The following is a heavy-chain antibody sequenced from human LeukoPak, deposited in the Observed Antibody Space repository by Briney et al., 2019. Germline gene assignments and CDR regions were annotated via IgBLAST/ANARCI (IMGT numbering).Heavy chain of an antibody. D-gene: IGHD3-16*01. CDR1: GFTFSSCE. CDR3: AREAVSGLLITFGGNLYY. CDR2: ISSSGSTI. Sequence: PGGSLRLSCAASGFTFSSCEMNWVRQAPGKGLEWVSYISSSGSTIYYADSVKGRFTISRDNAKNSLYLQMNSLGAEDTAVYYCAREAVSGLLITFGGNLYYWGQGTLVTASS. V-gene: IGHV3-48*03. J-gene: IGHJ4*02.